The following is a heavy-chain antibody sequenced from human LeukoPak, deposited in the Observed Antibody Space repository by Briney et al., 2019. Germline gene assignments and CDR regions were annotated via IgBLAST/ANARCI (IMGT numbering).Heavy chain of an antibody. CDR3: ARHHPDYYGMDV. J-gene: IGHJ6*02. CDR2: IYYSGST. CDR1: GGSISSYY. Sequence: SETLSLTCTVSGGSISSYYWSWIRQPPGKGLEWIGYIYYSGSTNYNPSLKSRVTISVDTSKNQFSLKLSSVTAADTAVYYCARHHPDYYGMDVWGQGTTVTVSS. V-gene: IGHV4-59*08.